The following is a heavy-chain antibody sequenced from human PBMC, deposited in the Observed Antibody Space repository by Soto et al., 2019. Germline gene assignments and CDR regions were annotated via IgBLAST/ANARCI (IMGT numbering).Heavy chain of an antibody. V-gene: IGHV1-2*02. CDR2: INPNSGGT. J-gene: IGHJ6*02. D-gene: IGHD2-15*01. CDR3: ARLLEAAKGASGMDV. CDR1: GYTFTGYY. Sequence: QVQLVQSGAEVKKPGASVKVSCKASGYTFTGYYMHWVRQAPGQGLELMGWINPNSGGTNYAQKFQGRVTMTRDTSISTAYMELSRLRSDDTAVYYCARLLEAAKGASGMDVWGQGTTVTVSS.